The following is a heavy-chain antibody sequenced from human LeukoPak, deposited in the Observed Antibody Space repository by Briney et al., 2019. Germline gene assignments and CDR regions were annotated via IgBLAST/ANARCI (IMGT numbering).Heavy chain of an antibody. CDR1: GGSISSSN. J-gene: IGHJ4*02. D-gene: IGHD6-13*01. CDR2: ISSSSSYI. V-gene: IGHV3-21*01. CDR3: ARGAAAGIH. Sequence: PSETLSLTCTVSGGSISSSNDYWGWIRQAPGKGLEWVSSISSSSSYIYYADSVKGRFTISRDNAKNSLYLQMNSLRAEDTAVYYCARGAAAGIHWGQGTLVTVSS.